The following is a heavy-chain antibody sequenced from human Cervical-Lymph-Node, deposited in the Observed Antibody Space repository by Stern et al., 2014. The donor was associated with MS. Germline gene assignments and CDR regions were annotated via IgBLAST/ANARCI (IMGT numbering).Heavy chain of an antibody. D-gene: IGHD6-13*01. J-gene: IGHJ4*02. V-gene: IGHV3-11*06. CDR2: ISSSSSST. Sequence: VQLEESGGGLVKPGGSLRLSCAASGFTFSDYYMSWIRQAPGKGLAWVSYISSSSSSTNYADSVKGRFTISRDNAKNSLYLQMNSLRAEDTAVYYCATSLAAAGTRWGQGTLVTVSS. CDR1: GFTFSDYY. CDR3: ATSLAAAGTR.